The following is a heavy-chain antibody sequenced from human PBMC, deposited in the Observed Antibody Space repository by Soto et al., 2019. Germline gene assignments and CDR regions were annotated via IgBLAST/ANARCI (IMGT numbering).Heavy chain of an antibody. D-gene: IGHD3-22*01. J-gene: IGHJ4*01. CDR1: GYTFITYG. Sequence: QVQLVQSGAEVKKPGASVKVSCKASGYTFITYGVSWVRQAPGQCLDWLGWISTYNGNSGYAERLQGRVTMSTDTTTNTAYMELRNLRSNDTAVYYCARRPTDYYDNSANYFMDYWGQGTLVTVST. CDR2: ISTYNGNS. CDR3: ARRPTDYYDNSANYFMDY. V-gene: IGHV1-18*01.